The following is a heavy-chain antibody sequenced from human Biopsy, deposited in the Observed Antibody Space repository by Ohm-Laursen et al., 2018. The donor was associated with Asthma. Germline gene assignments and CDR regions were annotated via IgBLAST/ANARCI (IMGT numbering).Heavy chain of an antibody. Sequence: SPRLSCTASGFTFSYYWMHWVRQAPGKGLVWVSRISHDGATSNYADSVKGRFTISRDNAKNTLYLHLNTLRADDTAVYFCARSVNGSFDYWGQGTLVTVSS. J-gene: IGHJ4*02. CDR2: ISHDGATS. CDR3: ARSVNGSFDY. D-gene: IGHD2-8*01. V-gene: IGHV3-74*01. CDR1: GFTFSYYW.